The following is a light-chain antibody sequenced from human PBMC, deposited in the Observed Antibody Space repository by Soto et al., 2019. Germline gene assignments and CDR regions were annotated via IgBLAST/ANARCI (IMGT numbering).Light chain of an antibody. CDR2: GAS. V-gene: IGKV3-20*01. CDR1: QSVGSDF. J-gene: IGKJ1*01. Sequence: IVLTQSTGTLSLSPWERPTLSCRTSQSVGSDFLAWYQQRPGQPPRILIFGASGRATGIPDRFSGSGSGTDFTLTISRLEPEDFAVYYCQQYGSLSWAFGQGTKVDIK. CDR3: QQYGSLSWA.